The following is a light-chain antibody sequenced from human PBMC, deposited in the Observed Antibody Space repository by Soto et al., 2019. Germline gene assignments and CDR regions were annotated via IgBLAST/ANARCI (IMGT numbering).Light chain of an antibody. CDR2: GTS. V-gene: IGKV1-39*01. CDR1: QSISSY. Sequence: DIQMTQSPSSLSVSVGDRVTITCRASQSISSYLNWYQQKPGKAPKLLIYGTSSLQSGVPSRFSGSGSGTYFTLTISSLQPEDFATYYCQQSYSTPITFGQGTRLEIK. CDR3: QQSYSTPIT. J-gene: IGKJ5*01.